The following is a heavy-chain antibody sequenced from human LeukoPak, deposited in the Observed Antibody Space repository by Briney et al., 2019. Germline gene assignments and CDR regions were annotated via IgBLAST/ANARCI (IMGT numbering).Heavy chain of an antibody. V-gene: IGHV4-59*01. Sequence: GSLRLSCAASGFIFSSYEMNWVRQAPGKGLEWIGYIYYNGNTNYNPSLKSRVTISVDTSKNQFALKLTSVTAADTAMYYCARRSSGWYYVHWGQGTLVTVSS. CDR1: GFIFSSYE. D-gene: IGHD6-19*01. J-gene: IGHJ4*02. CDR2: IYYNGNT. CDR3: ARRSSGWYYVH.